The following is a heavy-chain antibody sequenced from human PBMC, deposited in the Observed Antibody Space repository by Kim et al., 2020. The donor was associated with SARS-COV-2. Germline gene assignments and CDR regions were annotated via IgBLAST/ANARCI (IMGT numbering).Heavy chain of an antibody. CDR2: IYYSGST. V-gene: IGHV4-39*01. D-gene: IGHD2-15*01. J-gene: IGHJ4*02. CDR3: ARHTWSWWELGN. Sequence: SETLSLTCTVSGGSISSSSYYWGWIRQPPGKGLEWIGSIYYSGSTYYNPSLKSRVTISVDTSKNQFSLKLSSVTAADTAVYYCARHTWSWWELGNWGQGTLVTVSS. CDR1: GGSISSSSYY.